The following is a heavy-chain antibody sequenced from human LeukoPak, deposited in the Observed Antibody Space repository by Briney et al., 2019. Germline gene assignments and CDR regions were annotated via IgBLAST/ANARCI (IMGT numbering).Heavy chain of an antibody. J-gene: IGHJ4*02. CDR2: ISYHGSSQ. CDR1: GFTITSYA. CDR3: ARAGPNDHRFDY. V-gene: IGHV3-30-3*01. Sequence: GESLRLSCAASGFTITSYAMHWVRQAPDKGLEWVAVISYHGSSQYYADSVKGRFTISRDTLKNTLYLQMFSLRPEDTSIYYCARAGPNDHRFDYWGQGTLVTVSS. D-gene: IGHD1-1*01.